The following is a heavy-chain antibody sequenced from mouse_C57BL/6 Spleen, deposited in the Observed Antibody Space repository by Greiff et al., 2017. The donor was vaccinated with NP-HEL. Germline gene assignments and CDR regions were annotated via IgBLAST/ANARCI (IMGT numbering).Heavy chain of an antibody. CDR2: IDPSDSAT. Sequence: QVQLQQPGAELVRPGSSVKLSCKASGYTFTSYWMHWVKQRPIQGLEWIGNIDPSDSATHYNQKFKDKATLTVDTSSSTAYMQLSSLTSADAAVYYCARWGAYDYGDYWGQGTTLTVSS. CDR3: ARWGAYDYGDY. D-gene: IGHD2-4*01. V-gene: IGHV1-52*01. J-gene: IGHJ2*01. CDR1: GYTFTSYW.